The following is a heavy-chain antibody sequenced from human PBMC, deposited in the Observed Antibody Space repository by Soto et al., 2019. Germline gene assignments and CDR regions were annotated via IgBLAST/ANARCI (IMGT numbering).Heavy chain of an antibody. V-gene: IGHV1-8*01. J-gene: IGHJ6*02. CDR1: GYTFTSYD. Sequence: ASVKVSCKASGYTFTSYDINWVRQATGQGLEWMGWMNPNSGNTGYAQKFQGRVTMTRNTSISTAYMELSSLRSEDTAVYYCARNPYYDCWSGYSPYYYYYGMDVWGQGTTVTVSS. CDR2: MNPNSGNT. CDR3: ARNPYYDCWSGYSPYYYYYGMDV. D-gene: IGHD3-3*01.